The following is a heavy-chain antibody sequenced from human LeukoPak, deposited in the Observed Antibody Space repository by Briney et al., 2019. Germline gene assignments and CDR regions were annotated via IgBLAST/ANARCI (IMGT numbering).Heavy chain of an antibody. CDR3: ARDPYNTGGYAAFDI. J-gene: IGHJ3*02. CDR1: GFTFSSNW. V-gene: IGHV3-7*01. D-gene: IGHD3-22*01. Sequence: PGGSLRLSCAASGFTFSSNWMTWVRQAPGKGLEWVANIKQDGSEKQYVDSVKGRFTISRDNAMNSLYLQMNSLRVEDTAVYYCARDPYNTGGYAAFDIWGQGTMVTVSS. CDR2: IKQDGSEK.